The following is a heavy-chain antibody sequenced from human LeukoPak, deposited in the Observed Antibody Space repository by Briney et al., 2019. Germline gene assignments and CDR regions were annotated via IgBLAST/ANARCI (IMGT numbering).Heavy chain of an antibody. J-gene: IGHJ4*02. CDR3: ARRQVQPERFDY. CDR1: PGSISGYY. Sequence: PSETLSLTCTVSPGSISGYYWSWIRHPPGKGLECIGYIYYRGSTNYNPSLKSRVTMSVDTSKSQFSLKLSSVTPADTAVYYCARRQVQPERFDYWGQGALVTVSS. D-gene: IGHD6-13*01. CDR2: IYYRGST. V-gene: IGHV4-59*01.